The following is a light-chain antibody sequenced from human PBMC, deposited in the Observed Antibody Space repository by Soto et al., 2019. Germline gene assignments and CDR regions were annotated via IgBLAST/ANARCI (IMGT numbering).Light chain of an antibody. J-gene: IGKJ1*01. V-gene: IGKV1-27*01. Sequence: DIQMTQSPSSLSASVGDRVTITCRASQGISNYLAWYQQKPGKVPTLLIYAASTLQSGVPSRFSGSGSGKDFTLTITSLQPEDVATYYCQTYDSAPWTFGQGTKVEIK. CDR3: QTYDSAPWT. CDR1: QGISNY. CDR2: AAS.